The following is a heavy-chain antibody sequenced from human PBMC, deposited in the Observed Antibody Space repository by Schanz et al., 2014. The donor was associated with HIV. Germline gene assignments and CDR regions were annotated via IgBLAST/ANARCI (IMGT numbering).Heavy chain of an antibody. CDR2: ISAYNGNT. CDR3: ARGRRDVSMIVLYWLDP. Sequence: QVHLVQSGAEVKKPGASVKVSCKASGYTFISYGITWVRQAPGQGLEWMGWISAYNGNTNYAQKVQGRVTMTRNTSTGTAYMELSSLRSDDTAVYYCARGRRDVSMIVLYWLDPWGQGTLVTVSS. D-gene: IGHD3-22*01. V-gene: IGHV1-18*01. CDR1: GYTFISYG. J-gene: IGHJ5*02.